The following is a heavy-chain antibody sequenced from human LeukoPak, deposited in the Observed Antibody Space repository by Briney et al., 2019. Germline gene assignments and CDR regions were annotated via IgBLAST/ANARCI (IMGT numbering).Heavy chain of an antibody. CDR2: ISWNSGSI. CDR3: AKDRSSSWYDDAFDI. J-gene: IGHJ3*02. D-gene: IGHD6-13*01. V-gene: IGHV3-9*03. Sequence: PGGSLRLSCAASGFTFDDYAMHWVRHAPGKGLVGVSGISWNSGSIGYADSVKGRFTISRDNAKNSLYLQMNSLRAEDMALYYCAKDRSSSWYDDAFDIWGQGTMVTVSS. CDR1: GFTFDDYA.